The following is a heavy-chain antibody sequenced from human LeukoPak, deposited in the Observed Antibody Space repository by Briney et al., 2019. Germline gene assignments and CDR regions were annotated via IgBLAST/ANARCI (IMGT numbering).Heavy chain of an antibody. CDR3: ARGPSVLGAIDN. Sequence: GGSLRLSCAASGFTFSRYWMHWVRQAPGKGLMWVSRIGPDGSTTLYADSVKGRFTISRDNAKDMLYLQMDSLRVEDTAIYYCARGPSVLGAIDNWGQGTLVAVSS. D-gene: IGHD3-10*01. J-gene: IGHJ4*02. V-gene: IGHV3-74*03. CDR1: GFTFSRYW. CDR2: IGPDGSTT.